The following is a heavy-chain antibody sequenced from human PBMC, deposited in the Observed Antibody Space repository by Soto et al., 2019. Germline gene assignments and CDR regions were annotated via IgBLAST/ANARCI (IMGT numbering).Heavy chain of an antibody. Sequence: ASVKVSCKASGGTFSSYAISWVRQAPGQGLEWMGGIIPIFGTANYAQKFQGRVTITADESTSTAYMELSSLRSEDTAVYYCARGGRSTEYYYYGMDVWGQGTTVTVSS. J-gene: IGHJ6*02. V-gene: IGHV1-69*13. CDR1: GGTFSSYA. D-gene: IGHD4-17*01. CDR2: IIPIFGTA. CDR3: ARGGRSTEYYYYGMDV.